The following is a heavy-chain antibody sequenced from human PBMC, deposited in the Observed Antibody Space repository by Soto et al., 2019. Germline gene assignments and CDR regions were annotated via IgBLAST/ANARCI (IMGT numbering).Heavy chain of an antibody. D-gene: IGHD2-2*03. CDR3: AKMEGMDPWAYSFDY. CDR1: GFTFSDFA. CDR2: IYGGGNGP. Sequence: EVHVLESGGGLVQPGGSLRLSCAATGFTFSDFAMSWVRQAPGKGLEWVSRIYGGGNGPHYADSVKGRVTISRDNSKNTLYLQMNSLRAEDTAVYYCAKMEGMDPWAYSFDYCGQGTLVTVSS. J-gene: IGHJ4*02. V-gene: IGHV3-23*01.